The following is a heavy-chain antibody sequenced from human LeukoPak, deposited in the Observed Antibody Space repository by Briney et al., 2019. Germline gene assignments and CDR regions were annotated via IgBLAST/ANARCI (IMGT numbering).Heavy chain of an antibody. CDR1: GGSISRSDW. D-gene: IGHD5-24*01. J-gene: IGHJ3*01. Sequence: SETLSLTCAVSGGSISRSDWWSWVRQSPGKGLEWIGEIFHSGSTKYNPSLKSRVTISVDKSKNQFSLNLTSVTAADTAMYYCARDASLQTGAFDVWGQGTMVTVSS. CDR2: IFHSGST. V-gene: IGHV4-4*02. CDR3: ARDASLQTGAFDV.